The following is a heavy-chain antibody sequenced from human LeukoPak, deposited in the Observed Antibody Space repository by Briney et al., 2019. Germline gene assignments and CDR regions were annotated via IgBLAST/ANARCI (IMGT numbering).Heavy chain of an antibody. D-gene: IGHD1-26*01. Sequence: PGGSLRLSCAAPGCTVSDNYMTWVRQAPGKGLEWVSSIYSAGATHYAESVKGRFTISRDNSKNTLYLQMNSLRAEDMAVYYCARIEWERLGRAFDIWGQGTMVTVSS. CDR2: IYSAGAT. CDR1: GCTVSDNY. J-gene: IGHJ3*02. V-gene: IGHV3-53*01. CDR3: ARIEWERLGRAFDI.